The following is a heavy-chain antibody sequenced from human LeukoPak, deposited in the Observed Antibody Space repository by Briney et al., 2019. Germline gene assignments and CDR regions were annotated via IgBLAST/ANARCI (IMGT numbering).Heavy chain of an antibody. J-gene: IGHJ3*02. V-gene: IGHV1-46*01. CDR2: INPSGGST. CDR1: GYTFTGYY. Sequence: ASVKVSCKASGYTFTGYYMHWVRQAPGQGLEWMGIINPSGGSTSYAQKFQGRVTMTRDMSTSTVYMELSSLRSEDTAVYYCARVRIVGAIQLHIKTTRGAFDIWGQGTMVTVSS. D-gene: IGHD1-26*01. CDR3: ARVRIVGAIQLHIKTTRGAFDI.